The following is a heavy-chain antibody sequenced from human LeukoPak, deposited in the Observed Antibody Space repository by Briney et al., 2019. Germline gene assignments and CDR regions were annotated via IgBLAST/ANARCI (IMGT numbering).Heavy chain of an antibody. CDR3: ARTTMVRGTYYMDV. V-gene: IGHV4-34*01. D-gene: IGHD3-10*01. CDR2: INHSGST. Sequence: PSETLSLTCAVYGGSFSGYYWSWIRQPPGKGLEWIEEINHSGSTNYNPSLKSRVTISVDTSKNQFSLKLSSVTAADTAVYYCARTTMVRGTYYMDVWGKGTTVTISS. CDR1: GGSFSGYY. J-gene: IGHJ6*03.